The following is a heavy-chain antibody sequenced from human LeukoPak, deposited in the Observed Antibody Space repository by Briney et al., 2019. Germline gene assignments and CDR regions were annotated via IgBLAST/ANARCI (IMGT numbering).Heavy chain of an antibody. CDR2: ISYDGRNK. CDR1: GFTFSSFA. Sequence: GRSLRLSCAASGFTFSSFAFHWVRQAPGKGLEWVAVISYDGRNKYYRDSVKGRFAISRDNSMNTMYLQMNGLSAEDTALYYCVKDGVVVAPTWGRGTLVTVSS. D-gene: IGHD2-15*01. CDR3: VKDGVVVAPT. J-gene: IGHJ4*02. V-gene: IGHV3-30*09.